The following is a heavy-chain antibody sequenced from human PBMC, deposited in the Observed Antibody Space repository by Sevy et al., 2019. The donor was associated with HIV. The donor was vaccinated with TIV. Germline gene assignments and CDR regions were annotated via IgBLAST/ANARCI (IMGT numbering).Heavy chain of an antibody. J-gene: IGHJ4*02. CDR2: INSDGSCT. CDR3: ARGYCGGDCYPNYFDY. D-gene: IGHD2-21*02. CDR1: GFTFSSYW. Sequence: GGSLRLSCAASGFTFSSYWMHWVRQAPGKGLVWVSRINSDGSCTSYADSVKGRFTISRDNAKNTLYLQMNSLRAEDTAVYYCARGYCGGDCYPNYFDYWGQGTLVTVSS. V-gene: IGHV3-74*01.